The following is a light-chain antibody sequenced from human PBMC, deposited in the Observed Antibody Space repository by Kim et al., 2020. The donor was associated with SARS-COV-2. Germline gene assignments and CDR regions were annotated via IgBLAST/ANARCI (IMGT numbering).Light chain of an antibody. Sequence: DTQMTQSPSTLSASVGDRATITCRASQSISSWLAWYQQKPGKAPKLLIYKASSLESGVPSRFSGSGSGTEFTLTISSLQPDDFATYYCQQYNSYPITFGQGTRLEIK. CDR1: QSISSW. V-gene: IGKV1-5*03. J-gene: IGKJ5*01. CDR2: KAS. CDR3: QQYNSYPIT.